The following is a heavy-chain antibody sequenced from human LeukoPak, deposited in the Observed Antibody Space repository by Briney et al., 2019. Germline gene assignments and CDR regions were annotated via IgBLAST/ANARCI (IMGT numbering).Heavy chain of an antibody. CDR3: ARENYYYGSGSHYGMDV. D-gene: IGHD3-10*01. CDR2: IYHSGST. Sequence: PSETLSLTCAVSGGSISSSNWWSWVRQPPGKGLEWIGEIYHSGSTNYNPSLKSRVTISVDKSKNQFSLKLSSVTAADTAVYYCARENYYYGSGSHYGMDVWGQGTTVTVSS. J-gene: IGHJ6*02. CDR1: GGSISSSNW. V-gene: IGHV4-4*02.